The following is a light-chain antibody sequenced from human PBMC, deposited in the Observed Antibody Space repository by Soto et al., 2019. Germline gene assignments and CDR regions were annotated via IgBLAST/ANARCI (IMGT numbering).Light chain of an antibody. CDR3: QQHANWPLT. J-gene: IGKJ5*01. CDR2: TAS. V-gene: IGKV3-11*01. CDR1: QSLSSY. Sequence: EIVLTQSPATLSLSPGERATLSCRASQSLSSYLAWYQQRPGQAPRLLISTASNRATGIPARFSGSGSGTDFTLTISSLEPEDFAVYYCQQHANWPLTFGQGTRL.